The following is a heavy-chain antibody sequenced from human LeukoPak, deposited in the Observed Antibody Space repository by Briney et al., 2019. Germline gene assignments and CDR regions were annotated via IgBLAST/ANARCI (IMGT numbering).Heavy chain of an antibody. Sequence: PGGSLRLSCAASAFTFSSYAMHWVRQAPGKGLEWVAVLSKDGSNKYYADSVKGRFTISRDNSKNTLYLQMNSLRAEDTAVYYCANDAKEYDHWGQGTLVTVSS. CDR3: ANDAKEYDH. CDR2: LSKDGSNK. CDR1: AFTFSSYA. J-gene: IGHJ4*02. V-gene: IGHV3-30*18.